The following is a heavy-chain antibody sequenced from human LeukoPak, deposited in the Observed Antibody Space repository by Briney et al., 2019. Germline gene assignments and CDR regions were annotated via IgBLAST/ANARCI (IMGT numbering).Heavy chain of an antibody. CDR1: GYTFTNYY. CDR3: AKSYGSGRAHDF. D-gene: IGHD3-10*01. J-gene: IGHJ4*02. Sequence: ASVKVSCKASGYTFTNYYIHWVRQAPGQGLEWMGLINPKDGSTTYAQRFQGRVTMTRETSTSTVYMDLSNLRSDDTAVYYCAKSYGSGRAHDFWGQGTLVTVSS. V-gene: IGHV1-46*01. CDR2: INPKDGST.